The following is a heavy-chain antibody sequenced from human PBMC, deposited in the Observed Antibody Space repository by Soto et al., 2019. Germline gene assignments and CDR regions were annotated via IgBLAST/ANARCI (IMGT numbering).Heavy chain of an antibody. V-gene: IGHV3-23*01. J-gene: IGHJ4*02. Sequence: GGSLRLSCAASGFTFSSYAMSWVRQAPGKGLEWVSPINTDGATYYADSAKGRFTISRDNSKDTLYLQVDSLRAEDTAIYHCAKNYYFDQWGQGTLVTVSS. CDR3: AKNYYFDQ. CDR1: GFTFSSYA. D-gene: IGHD3-10*01. CDR2: INTDGAT.